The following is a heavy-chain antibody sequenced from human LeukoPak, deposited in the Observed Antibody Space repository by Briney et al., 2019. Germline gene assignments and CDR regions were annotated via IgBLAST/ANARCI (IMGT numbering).Heavy chain of an antibody. CDR2: IGAYNGNT. CDR1: GYTFTSYG. D-gene: IGHD2-8*01. J-gene: IGHJ4*02. Sequence: AASVKVSCKASGYTFTSYGISWVRQAPGRGLEWMGWIGAYNGNTNYAQKLQGGVTMTTDTSTSTAYMELRSLRSDDTAVYYCARDGCTNGVCYFYYFDYWGQGTLVTVSS. V-gene: IGHV1-18*01. CDR3: ARDGCTNGVCYFYYFDY.